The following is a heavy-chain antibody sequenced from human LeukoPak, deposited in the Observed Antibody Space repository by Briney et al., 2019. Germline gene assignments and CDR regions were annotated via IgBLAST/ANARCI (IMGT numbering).Heavy chain of an antibody. V-gene: IGHV3-23*01. CDR2: ISGSGGST. J-gene: IGHJ4*02. CDR3: AKDGSNYYDGSGYYYVGSFDY. CDR1: GFTFSSYA. Sequence: PGGSLRLSCAASGFTFSSYAMSWVRQAPGKGLEWVSAISGSGGSTYYADSVKGRFTISRDNSKNTLYLQMNSLRAEDTAVYYCAKDGSNYYDGSGYYYVGSFDYWGQGTLVTVSS. D-gene: IGHD3-22*01.